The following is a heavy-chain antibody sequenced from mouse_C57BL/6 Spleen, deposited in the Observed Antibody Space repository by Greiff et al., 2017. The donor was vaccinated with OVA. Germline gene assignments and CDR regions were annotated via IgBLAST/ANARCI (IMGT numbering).Heavy chain of an antibody. D-gene: IGHD2-1*01. CDR3: ARRTSCNYGVRDAMDY. CDR2: IYPGGGYT. V-gene: IGHV1-63*01. CDR1: GYTFTNYW. J-gene: IGHJ4*01. Sequence: VKLMESGAELVRPGTSVKMSCKASGYTFTNYWIGWAKQRPGHGLEWIGDIYPGGGYTNYNEKFKGKATLTADKSSSTAYMQFSSLTSEDSAIYYGARRTSCNYGVRDAMDYWGQGTSVTVSS.